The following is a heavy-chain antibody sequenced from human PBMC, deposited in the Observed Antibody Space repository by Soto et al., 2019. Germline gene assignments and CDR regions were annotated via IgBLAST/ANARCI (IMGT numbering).Heavy chain of an antibody. Sequence: PSQTLSLTCAISGDSVFNNDVAWNWIRQSPLRGLEWLGRTYYTSKWYSDYAISVKSRITVKADTSKNQFSLQLNSMTPEDTAVYYCVRGRNCAFDVWGQGTTVT. V-gene: IGHV6-1*01. D-gene: IGHD2-21*01. CDR2: TYYTSKWYS. CDR3: VRGRNCAFDV. J-gene: IGHJ3*01. CDR1: GDSVFNNDVA.